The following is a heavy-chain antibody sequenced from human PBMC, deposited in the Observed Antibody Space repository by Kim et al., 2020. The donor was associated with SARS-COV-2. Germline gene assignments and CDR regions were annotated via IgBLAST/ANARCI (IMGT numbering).Heavy chain of an antibody. J-gene: IGHJ4*02. CDR3: ARDLLAKACFDY. CDR2: ISYDGSNK. V-gene: IGHV3-30*04. Sequence: GGSLRLSCAASGFTFSSYAMHWVRQAPGKGLEWVAVISYDGSNKYYADSVKGRFTISRDNSKNTLYLQMNSLRAEDTAVYYCARDLLAKACFDYWGQGTLVTVSS. CDR1: GFTFSSYA.